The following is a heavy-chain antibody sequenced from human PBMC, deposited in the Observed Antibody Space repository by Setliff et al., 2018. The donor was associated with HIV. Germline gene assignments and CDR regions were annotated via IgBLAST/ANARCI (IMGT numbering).Heavy chain of an antibody. CDR1: GGSISSSSYY. CDR2: IYYRGST. D-gene: IGHD3-10*01. V-gene: IGHV4-39*01. Sequence: SETLSLTCTVSGGSISSSSYYWGWIRQPPGKGLEWIGSIYYRGSTYYNPSLKSRVTISVDTSKNQFSLKLNSVTAADTAVYYCARQGNYYGSQKDYWGQGTLVTSPQ. CDR3: ARQGNYYGSQKDY. J-gene: IGHJ4*02.